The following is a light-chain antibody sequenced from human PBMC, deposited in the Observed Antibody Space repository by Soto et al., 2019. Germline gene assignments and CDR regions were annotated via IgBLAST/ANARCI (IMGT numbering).Light chain of an antibody. CDR2: SNN. V-gene: IGLV1-44*01. Sequence: QSALTQPPSASGAPGQRVTISCSGSSSNIGSNTVNWYQQLPGTAPKLLIYSNNQRPSGVPDRFSGSKSGTSASLAISGLQSGNEADYYLAAGDDTLNVYVFETGPKVTAL. CDR3: AAGDDTLNVYV. CDR1: SSNIGSNT. J-gene: IGLJ1*01.